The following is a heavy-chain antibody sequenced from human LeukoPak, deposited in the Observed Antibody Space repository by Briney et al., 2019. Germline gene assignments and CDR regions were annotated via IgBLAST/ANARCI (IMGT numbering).Heavy chain of an antibody. CDR3: TTRWQWLVRGRDY. Sequence: GGSLRLSCAASGFTFSNAWMSWVRQAPGKGLEWVGRIKSKTDGGTTDYAAPVKGRFTISRDDSKNTLYLQMNSLKTEDTAVYYCTTRWQWLVRGRDYWGQGTLVTVSS. J-gene: IGHJ4*02. D-gene: IGHD6-19*01. CDR1: GFTFSNAW. V-gene: IGHV3-15*01. CDR2: IKSKTDGGTT.